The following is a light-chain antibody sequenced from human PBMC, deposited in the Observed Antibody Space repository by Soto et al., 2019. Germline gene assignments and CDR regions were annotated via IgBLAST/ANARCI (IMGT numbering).Light chain of an antibody. CDR1: QTITNFY. V-gene: IGKV3-20*01. CDR3: QQFGGSPPRFT. CDR2: GAS. J-gene: IGKJ3*01. Sequence: EIGWTQAPGTLSLAPGERATLSCRARQTITNFYLAWYQQKLGQAPRLLIYGASNRATGIPDRFSGSGSGTDFTLTISRLEPADSAVYYCQQFGGSPPRFTFGPRTQVPVK.